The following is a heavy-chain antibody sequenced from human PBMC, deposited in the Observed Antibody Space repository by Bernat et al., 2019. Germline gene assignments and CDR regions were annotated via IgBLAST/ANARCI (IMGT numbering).Heavy chain of an antibody. V-gene: IGHV3-30*02. Sequence: QVQLVESGGGVVQPGGSLRLSCAASGFTLSNYGIHWVRQAPGKGLERVAFMRFNGNDKHYADYVKGRFTISRENSKGTLELELSSLGEEDTAIYYGAKTVVNTGLRGSTDDWGQGTLVTVST. D-gene: IGHD3-16*01. CDR1: GFTLSNYG. CDR3: AKTVVNTGLRGSTDD. J-gene: IGHJ4*02. CDR2: MRFNGNDK.